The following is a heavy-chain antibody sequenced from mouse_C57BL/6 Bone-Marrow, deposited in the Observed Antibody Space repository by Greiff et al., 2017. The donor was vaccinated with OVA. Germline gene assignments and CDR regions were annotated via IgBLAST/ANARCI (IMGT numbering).Heavy chain of an antibody. CDR1: GYTFTSYW. D-gene: IGHD4-1*01. CDR2: IDPSDSYT. Sequence: VQLQQPGAELVKPGASVKLSCKASGYTFTSYWMQWVKQRPGQGLEWIGEIDPSDSYTNYNQKFKGKATLTVDTSSSTAYMQLSSLTSEDSAVYYCARCGNWDDGIWRAMDYWGQGTSVTVSS. J-gene: IGHJ4*01. CDR3: ARCGNWDDGIWRAMDY. V-gene: IGHV1-50*01.